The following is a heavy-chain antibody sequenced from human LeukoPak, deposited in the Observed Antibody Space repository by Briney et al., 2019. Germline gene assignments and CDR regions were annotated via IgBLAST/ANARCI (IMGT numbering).Heavy chain of an antibody. Sequence: SETLSLTCTVSGGSISSYYWSWIRQPPGKGLEWIGYIYYSGSTNYNPSLKSRVTISVDTSKNQFSLKLSSVTAADTAVYYCARAPTTVTTWWFDPWGQGTLVTVSS. D-gene: IGHD4-17*01. CDR3: ARAPTTVTTWWFDP. CDR2: IYYSGST. J-gene: IGHJ5*02. CDR1: GGSISSYY. V-gene: IGHV4-59*01.